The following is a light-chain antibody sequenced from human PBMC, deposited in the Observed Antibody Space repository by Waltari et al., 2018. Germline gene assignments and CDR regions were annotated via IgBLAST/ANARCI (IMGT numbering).Light chain of an antibody. Sequence: AIQMTQSPSSLSASVGDRITITCRASQDIRNDVGWYQQKPGEAPKLLIYAASILQSGVPANFSGSGSGTDFTPTISSLQPEDFATYYCLQDYNYPRTFGQGTKVEIK. CDR3: LQDYNYPRT. V-gene: IGKV1-6*01. CDR2: AAS. J-gene: IGKJ1*01. CDR1: QDIRND.